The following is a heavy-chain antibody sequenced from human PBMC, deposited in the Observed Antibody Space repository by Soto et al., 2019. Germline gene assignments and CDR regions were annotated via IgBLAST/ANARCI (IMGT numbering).Heavy chain of an antibody. CDR1: GFTFSDYY. Sequence: GSLRLSCAASGFTFSDYYMSWIRQAPGQGLEWVSYISSSGSTIYYADSVKGRFTISRDNAKNSLYLQMNSLRAEDTAVYYCARGYYYDRSGYYYYYYGMDVWGQGTTVTV. V-gene: IGHV3-11*01. D-gene: IGHD3-22*01. J-gene: IGHJ6*02. CDR3: ARGYYYDRSGYYYYYYGMDV. CDR2: ISSSGSTI.